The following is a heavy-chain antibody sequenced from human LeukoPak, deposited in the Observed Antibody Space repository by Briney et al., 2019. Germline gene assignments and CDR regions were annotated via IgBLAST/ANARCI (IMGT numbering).Heavy chain of an antibody. V-gene: IGHV1-2*02. CDR3: ARGTEGGSGWDLTY. CDR1: GYTFINFF. CDR2: INPNSGGT. D-gene: IGHD6-19*01. J-gene: IGHJ4*02. Sequence: ASVKVSCKASGYTFINFFMHWVRQAPGQGLEWMGWINPNSGGTNLGRKFQGRVTMTRDTSISTAYMELSSLRSDDTAVYFCARGTEGGSGWDLTYWGQGTLVTVSS.